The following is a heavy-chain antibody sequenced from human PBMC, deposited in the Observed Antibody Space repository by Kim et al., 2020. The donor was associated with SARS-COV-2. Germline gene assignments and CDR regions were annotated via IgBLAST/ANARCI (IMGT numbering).Heavy chain of an antibody. CDR2: ISWNSGSI. CDR3: AKDLYSYGFYYYYYGMDV. D-gene: IGHD5-18*01. J-gene: IGHJ6*02. CDR1: GFTFDDYA. Sequence: LRLSCAASGFTFDDYAMHWVRQAPGKGLEWVSGISWNSGSIGYADSVKGRFTISRDNAKNSLYLQMNSLRAEDTALYYCAKDLYSYGFYYYYYGMDVWGQGTTVTVSS. V-gene: IGHV3-9*01.